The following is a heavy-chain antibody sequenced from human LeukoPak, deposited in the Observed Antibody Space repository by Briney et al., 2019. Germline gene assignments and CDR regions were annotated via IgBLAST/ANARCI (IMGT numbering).Heavy chain of an antibody. D-gene: IGHD1-26*01. CDR3: ARGLEQSGSYWFDP. CDR1: GFTFSSYA. V-gene: IGHV3-23*01. CDR2: ISGSGGST. J-gene: IGHJ5*02. Sequence: PGGSLRLSCAASGFTFSSYAMSWVRQAPGKGLEWVSAISGSGGSTYYADSVKGRFTISRDNSKNTLYLQMNSLRAEDTAVYYCARGLEQSGSYWFDPWGQGTLVTVSS.